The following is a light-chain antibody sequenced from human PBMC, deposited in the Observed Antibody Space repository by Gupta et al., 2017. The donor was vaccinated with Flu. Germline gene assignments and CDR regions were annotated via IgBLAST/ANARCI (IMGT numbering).Light chain of an antibody. CDR2: PAT. CDR3: QQAYSFPLT. CDR1: QTIYSE. Sequence: DIQMTQSPSSVSASVGDRVSVTCRASQTIYSELAWYQHKAGKAPKLLIHPATTLQSGVPSRFSGSGSGTDFTLTISSLQPEDFATYYCQQAYSFPLTFGGGTKVEI. J-gene: IGKJ4*01. V-gene: IGKV1-12*01.